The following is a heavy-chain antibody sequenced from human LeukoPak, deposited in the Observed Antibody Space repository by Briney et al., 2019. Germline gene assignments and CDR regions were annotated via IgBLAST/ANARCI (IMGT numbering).Heavy chain of an antibody. V-gene: IGHV1-18*01. CDR3: ASSGWAYCGGDCYGSNYCYYYMDV. CDR2: ISAYNGNT. J-gene: IGHJ6*03. D-gene: IGHD2-21*01. Sequence: ASVKVSCKASGYTFTSYGISWVRQAPGQGLEWMGWISAYNGNTNYAQKLQGRVTMTTDTSTSTAYMELRSLRSDDTAVYYCASSGWAYCGGDCYGSNYCYYYMDVWGKGTTVTVSS. CDR1: GYTFTSYG.